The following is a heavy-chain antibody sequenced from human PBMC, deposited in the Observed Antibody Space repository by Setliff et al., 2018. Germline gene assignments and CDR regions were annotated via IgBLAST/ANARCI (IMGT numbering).Heavy chain of an antibody. CDR3: ARAPRLEWILPTFDL. Sequence: VASVKVSCKASDYPFLSYGFSWVRQAPGQGLEWLGWISAYTGNADYAQNLQGRLTMTTDTSTNTAYMELRSLTSDDTAIYYCARAPRLEWILPTFDLWGQGTPVTVSS. J-gene: IGHJ4*02. V-gene: IGHV1-18*01. CDR1: DYPFLSYG. D-gene: IGHD3-3*01. CDR2: ISAYTGNA.